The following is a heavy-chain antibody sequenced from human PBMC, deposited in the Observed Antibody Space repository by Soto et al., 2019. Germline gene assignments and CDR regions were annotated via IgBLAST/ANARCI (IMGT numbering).Heavy chain of an antibody. J-gene: IGHJ6*02. CDR2: ISYDGSNK. D-gene: IGHD2-2*01. V-gene: IGHV3-30*18. CDR1: GFTFSSYG. CDR3: AKGPAIVLVPAAMNNYYGMDV. Sequence: QVQLVESGGGVVQPGRSLRLSCAASGFTFSSYGMHWVRQAPGKGLEWVAVISYDGSNKYYADSVKGRFTISRDNSKKTLYLKMNSLRAEDTAVYYCAKGPAIVLVPAAMNNYYGMDVWGQGTTVTVSS.